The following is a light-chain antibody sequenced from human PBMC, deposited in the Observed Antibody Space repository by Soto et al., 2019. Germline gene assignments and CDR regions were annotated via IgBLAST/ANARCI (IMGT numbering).Light chain of an antibody. CDR3: SSYARSNNVV. CDR1: SSDVGYYDY. V-gene: IGLV2-8*01. J-gene: IGLJ1*01. Sequence: QSVLTQPPSASGFPGQSVTISCTGTSSDVGYYDYVSWYQQHPGKAPKLVIYEVTNRPFVVPDRVSASKSGNTASLTVSGLRAEGEADYYCSSYARSNNVVFGSGTKLTVL. CDR2: EVT.